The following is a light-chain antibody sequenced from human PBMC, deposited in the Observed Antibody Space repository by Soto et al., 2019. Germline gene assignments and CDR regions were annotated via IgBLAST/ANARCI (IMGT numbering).Light chain of an antibody. CDR3: GTWDSSLSASGV. CDR1: TSNIGNNY. CDR2: ENN. V-gene: IGLV1-51*02. Sequence: QSVLTQPPSVSAAPGQTVTISCSGSTSNIGNNYVSWYQHLPGTAPKLLIYENNKRPSGIPDRFSGSKSGTSATLGITGLQAGDEADYYCGTWDSSLSASGVFGGGTKLTVL. J-gene: IGLJ3*02.